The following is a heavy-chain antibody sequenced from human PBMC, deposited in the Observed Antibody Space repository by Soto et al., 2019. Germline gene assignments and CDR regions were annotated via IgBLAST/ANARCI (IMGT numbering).Heavy chain of an antibody. V-gene: IGHV1-46*01. CDR1: GYTFSRYY. J-gene: IGHJ4*02. CDR3: ARGRDGRSSDFFHY. Sequence: ASLKVSCKASGYTFSRYYMHWVRQAPGQGLEWMGIISPSGTSTIYAQNFQGRVTMTRDTSTSTVYMELSSLRSEDTAVYYCARGRDGRSSDFFHYWGQGTLVTVSS. CDR2: ISPSGTST. D-gene: IGHD6-19*01.